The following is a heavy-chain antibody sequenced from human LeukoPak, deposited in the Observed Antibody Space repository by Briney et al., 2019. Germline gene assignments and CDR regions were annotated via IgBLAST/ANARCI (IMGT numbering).Heavy chain of an antibody. D-gene: IGHD3-22*01. J-gene: IGHJ6*02. CDR2: IYYSGST. CDR3: ARDRRVVVITSYYYYGMDV. V-gene: IGHV4-31*03. CDR1: GGSISSGGYY. Sequence: PSQTLSLTCTVSGGSISSGGYYWSWIRQHPGKGLEWIGYIYYSGSTYYNPSLKSRVTISVDTSKNQFSLKLSSVTAADTAVYYCARDRRVVVITSYYYYGMDVWGQGTTVTVSS.